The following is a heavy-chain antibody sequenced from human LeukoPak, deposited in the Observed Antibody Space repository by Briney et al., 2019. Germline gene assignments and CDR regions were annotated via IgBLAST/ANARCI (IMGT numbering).Heavy chain of an antibody. V-gene: IGHV1-69*06. Sequence: SVKVSCKVSGGTFSDSTLSWVRQVPGQGLEWMGGIISISGSPNYAQGFQGRVTITADKSTSTAYMELSSLRSEDTAVYYCARVRDGGNSGDFDYWGQGTLVTVSS. J-gene: IGHJ4*02. D-gene: IGHD4-23*01. CDR2: IISISGSP. CDR1: GGTFSDST. CDR3: ARVRDGGNSGDFDY.